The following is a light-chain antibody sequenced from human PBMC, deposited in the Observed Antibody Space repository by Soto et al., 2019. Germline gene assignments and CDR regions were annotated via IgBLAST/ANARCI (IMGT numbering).Light chain of an antibody. J-gene: IGLJ2*01. CDR3: SAYTTRSTLV. CDR1: SRDVGAYNL. Sequence: QSVLTQPASVSGSPGQSITISCTGTSRDVGAYNLVSWYQQHPGKASKLLIYEVRNRPSGISFRFSGSRSGNTASLTISGLLAEDEADYYCSAYTTRSTLVFGGGTKVTVL. V-gene: IGLV2-14*01. CDR2: EVR.